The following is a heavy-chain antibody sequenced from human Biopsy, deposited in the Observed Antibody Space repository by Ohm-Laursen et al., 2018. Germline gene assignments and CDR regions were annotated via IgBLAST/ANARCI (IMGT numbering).Heavy chain of an antibody. V-gene: IGHV1-69*06. D-gene: IGHD1-26*01. J-gene: IGHJ3*01. CDR2: IIPIFDTA. CDR3: ATDARWDLSLDAFHV. Sequence: SVKVSCKTSGGTLSNYAINWVRQAPGQGLEWMGGIIPIFDTANYAQKFQDRVTITADKSTFTAYMELSSLRSEDTAVYYCATDARWDLSLDAFHVWGQGTKVTVSS. CDR1: GGTLSNYA.